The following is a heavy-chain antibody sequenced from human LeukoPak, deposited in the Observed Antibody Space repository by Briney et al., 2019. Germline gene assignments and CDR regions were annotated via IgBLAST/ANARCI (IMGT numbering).Heavy chain of an antibody. Sequence: PSETLSLTCTVSGGSISSSSYYWGWIRQPPGKGLEWIGSIYYSGSTYYNPSLKSRVTISVDTSKNQFSLKLSSVTAADTAVYYCARRGAEWELPYFXXWGQGTLVT. J-gene: IGHJ4*02. V-gene: IGHV4-39*01. CDR3: ARRGAEWELPYFXX. CDR1: GGSISSSSYY. D-gene: IGHD1-26*01. CDR2: IYYSGST.